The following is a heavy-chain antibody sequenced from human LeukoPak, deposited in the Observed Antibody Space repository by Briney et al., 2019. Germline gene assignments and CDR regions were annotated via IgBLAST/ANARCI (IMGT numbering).Heavy chain of an antibody. CDR2: INPNSGGT. J-gene: IGHJ4*02. CDR3: AGLPRYNWNEPLDY. V-gene: IGHV1-2*02. Sequence: ASVKVSCKASGYTFTGYYINWVRQAPGQGLEWMGWINPNSGGTKYAQKFQGRVTMTRDTSINTAYMELSRLTYDDTAVYYCAGLPRYNWNEPLDYWGQGTLVTVSS. D-gene: IGHD1-20*01. CDR1: GYTFTGYY.